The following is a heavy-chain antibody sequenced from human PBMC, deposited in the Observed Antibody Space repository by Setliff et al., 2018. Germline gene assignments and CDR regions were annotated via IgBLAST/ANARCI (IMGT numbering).Heavy chain of an antibody. CDR2: INHSGST. J-gene: IGHJ5*02. CDR3: ARGRAGSLVTALLTPRTVFLRCWFDP. Sequence: GSLRLSCAASGFTFSAHYMDWLRQAPGKGLEWIGEINHSGSTNYNPSLKSRVTISVDTSKNQFSLKLRSVTAADTAVYYCARGRAGSLVTALLTPRTVFLRCWFDPWGQGTLVTVSS. CDR1: GFTFSAHY. D-gene: IGHD2-21*02. V-gene: IGHV4-34*01.